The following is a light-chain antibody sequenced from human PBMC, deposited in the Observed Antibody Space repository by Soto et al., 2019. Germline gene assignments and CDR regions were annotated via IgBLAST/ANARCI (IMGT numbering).Light chain of an antibody. CDR1: HSISIY. CDR3: QQSFSFPWT. J-gene: IGKJ1*01. CDR2: AAS. Sequence: DIQMTQSPSSLSASVGDRVAITCRSSHSISIYLNWYQQKPGKAPNLLIYAASSLQSGVPSRFSGSGSGTDFTLTISSLQPEDFATYYCQQSFSFPWTFGQGTKVEI. V-gene: IGKV1-39*01.